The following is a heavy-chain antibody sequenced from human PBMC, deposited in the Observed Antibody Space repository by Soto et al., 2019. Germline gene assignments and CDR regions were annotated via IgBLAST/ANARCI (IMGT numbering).Heavy chain of an antibody. D-gene: IGHD2-2*01. V-gene: IGHV1-69*01. J-gene: IGHJ6*02. Sequence: QVQLVQSGAEVKKPGSSVKVSCMASGGTFSSYAISWVRQAPGQGLEWMGGIIPIFGTANYAQKFQGRVTITADESMSTAYMELSSLRSEDTAVYYCARDRCSSTRCYRGHGMDVWGQGTTVTDSS. CDR2: IIPIFGTA. CDR3: ARDRCSSTRCYRGHGMDV. CDR1: GGTFSSYA.